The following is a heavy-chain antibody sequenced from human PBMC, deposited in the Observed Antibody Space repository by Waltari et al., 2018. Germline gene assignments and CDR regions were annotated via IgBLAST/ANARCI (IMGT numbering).Heavy chain of an antibody. V-gene: IGHV3-23*01. CDR3: AKDAGISGTTLYYYGVDV. J-gene: IGHJ6*02. CDR1: GFTFSSYA. CDR2: ISGSGGST. D-gene: IGHD1-20*01. Sequence: VHGGGSLRLSCAASGFTFSSYAMSWVRQAPGKGLEWVSVISGSGGSTYYADSVKGRFTISGDNSKNTLYLQMNSRRAEDTAVYYCAKDAGISGTTLYYYGVDVWGQGTTVTVSS.